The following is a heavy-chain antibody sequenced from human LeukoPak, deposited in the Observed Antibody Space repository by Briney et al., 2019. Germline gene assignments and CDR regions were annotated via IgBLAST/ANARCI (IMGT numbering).Heavy chain of an antibody. D-gene: IGHD3-22*01. V-gene: IGHV3-74*01. J-gene: IGHJ1*01. Sequence: PGGSLRLSCGASGFTFSRYWMHWVRQAPGKGLVWVSRIKSDGKTNYADSVKGRFTISRDNAKNTVSLHMDSLRAEDTGVYYCARAPSEVGGYYPEYFRHWGQGTLVTVSS. CDR1: GFTFSRYW. CDR3: ARAPSEVGGYYPEYFRH. CDR2: IKSDGKT.